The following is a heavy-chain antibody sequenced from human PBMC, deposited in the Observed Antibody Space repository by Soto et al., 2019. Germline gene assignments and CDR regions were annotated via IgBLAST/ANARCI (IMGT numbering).Heavy chain of an antibody. CDR2: IFYSGST. CDR1: GGSVRSYY. D-gene: IGHD5-18*01. CDR3: ARGAADTAMVDS. J-gene: IGHJ4*02. V-gene: IGHV4-59*02. Sequence: SETLSLTCTVSGGSVRSYYWTWIRQPPGKGLEWLGYIFYSGSTFYNPSLKSRVTISIHTSKSQFSLQLTSVTAADTAVYYCARGAADTAMVDSWGQGTLVTVSS.